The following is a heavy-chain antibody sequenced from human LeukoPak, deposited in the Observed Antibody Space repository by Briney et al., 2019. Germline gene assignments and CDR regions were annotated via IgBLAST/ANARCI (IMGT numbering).Heavy chain of an antibody. CDR1: GYTFTGYY. J-gene: IGHJ5*02. D-gene: IGHD4-11*01. Sequence: ASVKVSCKASGYTFTGYYMHWVRQAPGQGLEWMGWINPNSGGTNYAQKFQGRVTMTRDTSISTAYMELSRLRSDDTAVYYCARDSAGDDYSSYPVIFWFDPWGQGTLVTVSS. CDR2: INPNSGGT. CDR3: ARDSAGDDYSSYPVIFWFDP. V-gene: IGHV1-2*02.